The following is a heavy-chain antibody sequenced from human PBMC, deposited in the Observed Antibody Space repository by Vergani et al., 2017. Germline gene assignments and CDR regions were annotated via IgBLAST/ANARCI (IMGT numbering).Heavy chain of an antibody. Sequence: EVQLLESGGGLVQPGGSLRLSCAASGFTFSSYAMSWVRQAPGKGLEWVSAISGSGGSTDYADSVKGRFTISRDNSKNTLYLQMNSLRAEDTAVYYCAKGYYYDSSGYWVPPFDYWGQGTLVTVSS. V-gene: IGHV3-23*01. CDR2: ISGSGGST. CDR1: GFTFSSYA. CDR3: AKGYYYDSSGYWVPPFDY. D-gene: IGHD3-22*01. J-gene: IGHJ4*02.